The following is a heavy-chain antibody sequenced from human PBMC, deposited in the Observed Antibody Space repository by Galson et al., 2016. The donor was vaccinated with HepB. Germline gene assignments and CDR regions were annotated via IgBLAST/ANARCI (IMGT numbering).Heavy chain of an antibody. Sequence: SVKVSCKASGYSLTSRHTHWVRQAPGQGLEWMAIIKHSGGGTIYAQKFQGRVTITRDTSASTAYMDLNSLTSEDTAVYYCAREHDSLTGYSFDYWGQGTLVTVPS. D-gene: IGHD3-9*01. CDR1: GYSLTSRH. V-gene: IGHV1-46*01. CDR3: AREHDSLTGYSFDY. J-gene: IGHJ4*02. CDR2: IKHSGGGT.